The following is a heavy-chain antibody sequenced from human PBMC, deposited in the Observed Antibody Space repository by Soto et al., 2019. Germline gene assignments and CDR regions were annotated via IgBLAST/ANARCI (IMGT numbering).Heavy chain of an antibody. D-gene: IGHD2-2*01. CDR3: ARDHCRSTSCGGCDP. CDR1: GYTFIKYG. CDR2: ISPYNGNT. Sequence: ASVKVSCKASGYTFIKYGISWMRQAPGQGLEWMGWISPYNGNTYYAQNLQGRVTVTKDTSTSTAYMELRSLRSEDTAVYYCARDHCRSTSCGGCDPWGQGTLVAVPS. J-gene: IGHJ5*02. V-gene: IGHV1-18*01.